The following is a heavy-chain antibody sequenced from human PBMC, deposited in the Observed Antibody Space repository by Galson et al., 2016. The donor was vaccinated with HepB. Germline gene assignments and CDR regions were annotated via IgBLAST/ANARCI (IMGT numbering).Heavy chain of an antibody. J-gene: IGHJ6*02. CDR1: GFTFSSYE. CDR3: AREKGYSLDV. CDR2: IGSSRNVE. Sequence: SLRLSCAASGFTFSSYEMHWVRQAPGKGLQWVSYIGSSRNVENYAVSVKGRFTISSDNAKNSLSLQMNRLRVEDTGVYYCAREKGYSLDVWGQGTTVTVSS. V-gene: IGHV3-48*03.